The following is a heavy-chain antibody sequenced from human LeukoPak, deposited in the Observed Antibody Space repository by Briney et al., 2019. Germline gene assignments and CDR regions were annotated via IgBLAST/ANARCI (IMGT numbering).Heavy chain of an antibody. CDR3: ARGGRSLWFADLLTI. CDR2: IKHDGREK. Sequence: PGGSLSLSCEGSGFNFSNYWMVWVRQAPGKGLEWVANIKHDGREKHFVDSVKGRFSISRDNAHNSLYLDMNNLRPEDTALYFCARGGRSLWFADLLTIWGEGSLVAVSS. V-gene: IGHV3-7*01. D-gene: IGHD3-10*01. CDR1: GFNFSNYW. J-gene: IGHJ4*02.